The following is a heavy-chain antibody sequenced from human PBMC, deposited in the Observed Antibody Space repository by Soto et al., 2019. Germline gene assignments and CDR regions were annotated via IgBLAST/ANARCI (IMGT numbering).Heavy chain of an antibody. D-gene: IGHD3-22*01. Sequence: SVKVSCKASGGTFSSYAISWVRQAPGQGLEWMGGIIPIFGTANYAQKFQGRVTITADESTSTAYMELSSLRSEDTAVYYCARVAGSGYSYGYFDYWGQGTLVTVSS. J-gene: IGHJ4*02. CDR3: ARVAGSGYSYGYFDY. CDR2: IIPIFGTA. CDR1: GGTFSSYA. V-gene: IGHV1-69*13.